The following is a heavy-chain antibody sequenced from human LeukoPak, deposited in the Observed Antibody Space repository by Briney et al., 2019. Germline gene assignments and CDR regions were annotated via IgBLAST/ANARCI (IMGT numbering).Heavy chain of an antibody. Sequence: PSETLSLTCTVSGGSISSYYWSWIRQPPGKGLEWIGYIYYSGSTNYNPSLKSRVTISVDTSKNQFSLKLSSVTAADTAVYYCAREGGHYDTTTYFNDSFDIWGQGTMVTVSS. CDR3: AREGGHYDTTTYFNDSFDI. CDR2: IYYSGST. V-gene: IGHV4-59*12. J-gene: IGHJ3*02. D-gene: IGHD2/OR15-2a*01. CDR1: GGSISSYY.